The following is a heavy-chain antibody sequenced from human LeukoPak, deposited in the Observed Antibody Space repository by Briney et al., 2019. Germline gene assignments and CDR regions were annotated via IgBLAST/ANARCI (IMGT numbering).Heavy chain of an antibody. CDR2: MRSGETP. V-gene: IGHV3-49*04. Sequence: PGRSLRLSCTTSGFTFGDYALSWVRQAPGKGLEWVGFMRSGETPQYAASVSGRFIISRDDSNRVARLQMSSLKTEDTALYYCARSRDGYNFAFDYWGRGTLVTVSS. J-gene: IGHJ4*02. CDR1: GFTFGDYA. CDR3: ARSRDGYNFAFDY. D-gene: IGHD5-24*01.